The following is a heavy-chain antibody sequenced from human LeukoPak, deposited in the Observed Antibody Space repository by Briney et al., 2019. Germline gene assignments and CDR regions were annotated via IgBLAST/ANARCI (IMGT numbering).Heavy chain of an antibody. D-gene: IGHD3-22*01. CDR2: IKSKTDGGTT. Sequence: GGSLRLSCAASGFTFSNAWMSWVRQAPGKGLEWVGSIKSKTDGGTTDYAAPVKGRFTISRDDSKNTLYLQMNSLKTEDTAVYYCTTAPDYYYDSSGYYYYFDYWGQGTLATVSS. CDR3: TTAPDYYYDSSGYYYYFDY. CDR1: GFTFSNAW. J-gene: IGHJ4*02. V-gene: IGHV3-15*01.